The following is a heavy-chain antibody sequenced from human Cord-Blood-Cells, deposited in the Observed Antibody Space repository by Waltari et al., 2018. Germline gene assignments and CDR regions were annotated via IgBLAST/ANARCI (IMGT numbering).Heavy chain of an antibody. CDR2: IYHSGST. J-gene: IGHJ4*02. V-gene: IGHV4-38-2*01. CDR3: ATLTQGLRLRAYYFDY. CDR1: GYSISSGYY. Sequence: QVQLQESGPGLVKPSETLSLTCAVSGYSISSGYYWGWIRQPPGKGLEWSGSIYHSGSTSNNPSRKSRVTIAVYTSKNQFSLKLSSVTAADTAVYYCATLTQGLRLRAYYFDYWGQGTLVTVSS. D-gene: IGHD5-12*01.